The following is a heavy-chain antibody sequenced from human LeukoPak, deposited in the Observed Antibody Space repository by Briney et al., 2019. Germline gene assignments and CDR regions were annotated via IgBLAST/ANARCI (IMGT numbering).Heavy chain of an antibody. CDR1: GGSISSGGYY. CDR2: IYYSGST. CDR3: ARGRYDSSGYYFDY. J-gene: IGHJ4*02. D-gene: IGHD3-22*01. V-gene: IGHV4-31*03. Sequence: SETLSLTCTISGGSISSGGYYWSWIRQHPGKGLEWIGYIYYSGSTYYNPSLKSRVTISVDTSKNQFSLKLSSVTAADTAVYYCARGRYDSSGYYFDYWGQGTLVTVSS.